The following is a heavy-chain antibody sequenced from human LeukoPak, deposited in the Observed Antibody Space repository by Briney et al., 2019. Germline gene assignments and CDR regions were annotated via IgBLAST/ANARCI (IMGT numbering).Heavy chain of an antibody. D-gene: IGHD3-10*01. CDR1: GGSISSGGYY. J-gene: IGHJ5*02. V-gene: IGHV4-31*03. Sequence: SQTLSLTCTVSGGSISSGGYYWSWIRQHPGKGLEWIGYIFYSGTTYYDPSLKSRVTISVDTSKNQFSLKLSSVTAADTAVYYCARDNYGSGSYYQNWFDPWGQGTLVTVSS. CDR3: ARDNYGSGSYYQNWFDP. CDR2: IFYSGTT.